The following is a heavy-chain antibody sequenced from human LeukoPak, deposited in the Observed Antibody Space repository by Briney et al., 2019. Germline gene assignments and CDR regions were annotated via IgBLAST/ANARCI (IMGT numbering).Heavy chain of an antibody. D-gene: IGHD3-22*01. CDR3: AKMHYYESSGYSLGAY. J-gene: IGHJ4*02. Sequence: GGSLRLSCAASGFTFSSYGMSWVRQAPGKGLEWVSSISGSGGSTYYAESVKGRFTISRDNSKNTLYLQMNSLRAEDTAVYYCAKMHYYESSGYSLGAYWGQGTLVTVSS. V-gene: IGHV3-23*01. CDR1: GFTFSSYG. CDR2: ISGSGGST.